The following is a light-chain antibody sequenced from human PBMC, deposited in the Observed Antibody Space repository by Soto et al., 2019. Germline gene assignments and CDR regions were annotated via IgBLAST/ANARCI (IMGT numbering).Light chain of an antibody. Sequence: SVVTHPPSWSGAPGHMFTIACTGSSSNIGAGYDVHWYQQLPGTAPKLLIYGKSNRPSGVPDRFSGSKSGTSASLAITGLNAQDEADYYCKSYASRPSGSYVFGTGTKVTVL. CDR2: GKS. V-gene: IGLV1-40*02. CDR3: KSYASRPSGSYV. J-gene: IGLJ1*01. CDR1: SSNIGAGYD.